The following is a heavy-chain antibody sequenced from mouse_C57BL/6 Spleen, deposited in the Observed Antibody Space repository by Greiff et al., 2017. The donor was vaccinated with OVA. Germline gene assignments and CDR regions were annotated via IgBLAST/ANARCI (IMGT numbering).Heavy chain of an antibody. CDR1: GFSLTSYG. Sequence: VQRVESGPGLVQPSQSLSITCTVSGFSLTSYGVHWVRQSPGKGLEWLGVIWSGGSTDYNAAFISRLSISKDNSKSQVFFKMNSLQADDTGIYYCARWLEHFDYWGQGTTLTVSS. J-gene: IGHJ2*01. D-gene: IGHD2-2*01. V-gene: IGHV2-2*01. CDR2: IWSGGST. CDR3: ARWLEHFDY.